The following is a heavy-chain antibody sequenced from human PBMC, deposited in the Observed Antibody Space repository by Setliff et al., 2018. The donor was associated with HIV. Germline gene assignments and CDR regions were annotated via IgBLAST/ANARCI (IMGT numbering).Heavy chain of an antibody. J-gene: IGHJ4*02. CDR2: IHHSGDT. Sequence: SETLSLTCAVSGGSIGGTHYWHWVRQPPGRGLEWIGDIHHSGDTNYNPSLKSRVTVSVDTSKTQYSLKMISVTAADTAMYYCARLPRVTMGNYLYYFDYWGQGTLVTVSS. CDR1: GGSIGGTHY. CDR3: ARLPRVTMGNYLYYFDY. V-gene: IGHV4-4*02. D-gene: IGHD4-4*01.